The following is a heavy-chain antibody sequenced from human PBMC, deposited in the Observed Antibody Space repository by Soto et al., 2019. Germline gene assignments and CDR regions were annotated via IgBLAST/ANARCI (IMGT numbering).Heavy chain of an antibody. CDR3: ARDPDSSGYYYFDY. Sequence: EVQLVESGGGLVQPGGSLRLSCAASGFTFSSYAMHWVRQAPGKGLEYVSAISSYGGSTYYVNSVKGRFTISRDNSKNTLYLQMGSLRAEDMAVYYCARDPDSSGYYYFDYWGQGTLVTVSS. J-gene: IGHJ4*02. CDR2: ISSYGGST. CDR1: GFTFSSYA. V-gene: IGHV3-64*01. D-gene: IGHD3-22*01.